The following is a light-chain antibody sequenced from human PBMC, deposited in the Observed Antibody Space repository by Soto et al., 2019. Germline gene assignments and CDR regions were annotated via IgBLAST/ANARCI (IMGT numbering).Light chain of an antibody. Sequence: QSALTQPASVSGSPGQSITISCTGTSSDVGSYNLVSWYQQQPGKAPKLMIYEGSKRHSGVSNRFSGSKSGNTASLTISGLQAEDEAEYYCCSYAGSSTCVFGTGTKLTVL. V-gene: IGLV2-23*01. CDR1: SSDVGSYNL. CDR2: EGS. CDR3: CSYAGSSTCV. J-gene: IGLJ1*01.